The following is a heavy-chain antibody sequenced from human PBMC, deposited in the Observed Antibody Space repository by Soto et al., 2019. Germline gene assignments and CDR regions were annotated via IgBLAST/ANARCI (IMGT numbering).Heavy chain of an antibody. V-gene: IGHV1-46*01. D-gene: IGHD6-13*01. CDR2: INPSGGST. J-gene: IGHJ6*02. Sequence: ASVKVSCKASGYTFTSYYMHWVRQAPGQGLEWMGIINPSGGSTSYAQKFQGRVTMTRDTSTSTVYMELSSLGSEDTAVYYCARDGSSSWYRPYYYYGMDVWGQGTTVTVSS. CDR3: ARDGSSSWYRPYYYYGMDV. CDR1: GYTFTSYY.